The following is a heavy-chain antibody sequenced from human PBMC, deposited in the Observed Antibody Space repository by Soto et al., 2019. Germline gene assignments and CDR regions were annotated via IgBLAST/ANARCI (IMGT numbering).Heavy chain of an antibody. V-gene: IGHV2-5*02. CDR1: GFSLSASGVG. J-gene: IGHJ4*02. CDR2: IYWDDDK. D-gene: IGHD6-13*01. CDR3: AHRLPATRIAAAGAFDY. Sequence: SGPTLVNPTQTLTLACTFSGFSLSASGVGVGWIRQPPGKALEWLALIYWDDDKRYSPFLKSRLTITKDTSKNQVVLTMTNMDPVDTATYYCAHRLPATRIAAAGAFDYWGQGTLVTVSS.